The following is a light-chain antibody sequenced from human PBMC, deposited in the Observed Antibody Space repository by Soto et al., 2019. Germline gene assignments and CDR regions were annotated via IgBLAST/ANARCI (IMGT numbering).Light chain of an antibody. CDR1: ETVRSN. CDR3: QQYNNWWT. V-gene: IGKV3D-15*01. Sequence: VMTQSPDTLSVSPGERATLSCRASETVRSNLAWYKQKPGQAPRLLIYAASTRATGIPARFIGNGSGTEFTLTIRSLKSEDFAVDYCQQYNNWWTFGQGTKVDIK. J-gene: IGKJ1*01. CDR2: AAS.